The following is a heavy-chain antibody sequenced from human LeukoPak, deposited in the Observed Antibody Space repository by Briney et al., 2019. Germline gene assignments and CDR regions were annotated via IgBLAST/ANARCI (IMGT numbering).Heavy chain of an antibody. Sequence: GASVKVSCKASGYTFTSYDINWVRQATGQGLEWMGWMNPNSGNTGYAQKFQGRVTMTRNTSISTAYMELSSLRSEDTAVYYCASALMVVRGVINYYYGMDVWGQGTTVTVSS. CDR3: ASALMVVRGVINYYYGMDV. CDR2: MNPNSGNT. D-gene: IGHD3-10*01. V-gene: IGHV1-8*01. J-gene: IGHJ6*02. CDR1: GYTFTSYD.